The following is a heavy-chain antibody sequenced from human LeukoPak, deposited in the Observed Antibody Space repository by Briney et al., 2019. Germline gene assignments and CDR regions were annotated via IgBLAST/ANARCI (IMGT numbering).Heavy chain of an antibody. V-gene: IGHV3-74*01. J-gene: IGHJ1*01. CDR3: ARAPSEIGGYYPEYFRH. CDR2: IKSDGKT. D-gene: IGHD3-22*01. CDR1: GFTFSSYW. Sequence: GGSPRLSCAASGFTFSSYWMHWVRQAPGKGLVWVSRIKSDGKTNYADSVKGRFTVSRDNAKNTVSLQMNSLRAEDTGVYYCARAPSEIGGYYPEYFRHWGQGTLVTVSS.